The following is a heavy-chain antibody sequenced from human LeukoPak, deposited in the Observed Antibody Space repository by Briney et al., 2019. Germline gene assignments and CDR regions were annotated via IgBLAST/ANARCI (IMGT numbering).Heavy chain of an antibody. J-gene: IGHJ4*02. CDR3: ASSTVTTDPFDY. CDR1: GYFISSGYY. CDR2: IYHSGST. Sequence: PSETLSLTCAVSGYFISSGYYWGWIRQPPGKGLEWIGSIYHSGSTYYNPSLKSRVTISVDTSKNQFSLKLSSVTAADTAVYYCASSTVTTDPFDYWGQGTLVTVSS. D-gene: IGHD4-17*01. V-gene: IGHV4-38-2*01.